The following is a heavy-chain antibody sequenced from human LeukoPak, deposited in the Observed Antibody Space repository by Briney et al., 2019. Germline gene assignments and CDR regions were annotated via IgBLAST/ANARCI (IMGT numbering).Heavy chain of an antibody. J-gene: IGHJ4*02. Sequence: PGGSLRLSCAASGFTFSNAWMSWVRQAPGKGLEWVGRIKSKTDGGTTDYAAPVKGRFTISRDDSKNTLYLQMNSLKTEDTAVYYCTTDWSLHRGCSSTSCYAYSGYDEFVYWGQATLVTVSS. CDR2: IKSKTDGGTT. D-gene: IGHD2-2*01. V-gene: IGHV3-15*01. CDR3: TTDWSLHRGCSSTSCYAYSGYDEFVY. CDR1: GFTFSNAW.